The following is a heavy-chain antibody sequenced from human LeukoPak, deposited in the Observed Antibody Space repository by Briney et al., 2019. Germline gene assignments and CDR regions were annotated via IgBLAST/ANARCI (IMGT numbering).Heavy chain of an antibody. D-gene: IGHD3-10*01. CDR2: ISWNSGSI. J-gene: IGHJ4*02. CDR3: AKGPAGNYGSGSYPDY. Sequence: GGSLRLSCAASGFSFDDYAMHWVRQAPGKGLEWVSGISWNSGSIGYADSVKGRFTISRDNAKISLYLQMNSLRAEDTALYYCAKGPAGNYGSGSYPDYWGQGTLVTDSS. CDR1: GFSFDDYA. V-gene: IGHV3-9*01.